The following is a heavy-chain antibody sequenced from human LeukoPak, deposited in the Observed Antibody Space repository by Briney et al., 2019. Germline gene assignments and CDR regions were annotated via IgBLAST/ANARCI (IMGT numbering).Heavy chain of an antibody. V-gene: IGHV3-30*02. CDR2: INYDGSKE. CDR3: AKDEVVPSYYYIDV. J-gene: IGHJ6*03. Sequence: GGSLRLSCAASGFTFSRFGMHWVRQAPGKGLEWVTFINYDGSKEYYAGSVKGRFTISRDSSKNTLYRQMNSLRAEDTAVYYCAKDEVVPSYYYIDVWGKGTTVTVSS. D-gene: IGHD2-2*01. CDR1: GFTFSRFG.